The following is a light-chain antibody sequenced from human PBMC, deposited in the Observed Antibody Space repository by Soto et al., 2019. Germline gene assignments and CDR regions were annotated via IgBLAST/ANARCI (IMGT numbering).Light chain of an antibody. CDR3: QQRSNWPST. Sequence: DIVLTQSPATLSLSPGERAALSCRARQSVSSYLAWYQQKPGQAPRLLIYDASKRAPGIPVRFSGSGSGTDFTLTISSLEPEDFAVYYSQQRSNWPSTFGGGTKVEVK. CDR1: QSVSSY. V-gene: IGKV3-11*01. CDR2: DAS. J-gene: IGKJ4*01.